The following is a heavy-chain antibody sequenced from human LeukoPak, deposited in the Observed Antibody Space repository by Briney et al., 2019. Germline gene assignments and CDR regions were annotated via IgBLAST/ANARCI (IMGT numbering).Heavy chain of an antibody. Sequence: GESLKISCKGSGYSFTSYWVAWVRQMPGKGLEWMGIIYPGDSDTRYSPSFQGQVTISADKSINTAYLQWSSLKASDTAMYYCARQRSSHYSGVYYYYYMDVWGKGTTVTVSS. CDR2: IYPGDSDT. CDR1: GYSFTSYW. CDR3: ARQRSSHYSGVYYYYYMDV. V-gene: IGHV5-51*01. J-gene: IGHJ6*03. D-gene: IGHD2-15*01.